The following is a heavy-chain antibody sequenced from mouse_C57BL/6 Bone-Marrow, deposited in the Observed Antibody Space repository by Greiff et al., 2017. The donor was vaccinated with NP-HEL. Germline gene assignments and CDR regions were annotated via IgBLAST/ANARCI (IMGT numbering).Heavy chain of an antibody. CDR2: ISYDGSN. CDR1: VYSITSGYY. J-gene: IGHJ2*01. CDR3: ARVYYGSSLFDY. D-gene: IGHD1-1*01. V-gene: IGHV3-6*01. Sequence: EVKLMESGPGLVKPSQSLSLSCSVTVYSITSGYYWNWIRQLPGNKLELMGYISYDGSNNYNPSLKNRISITRDTANNHVFLKLNSVTTEDTATYYDARVYYGSSLFDYWGQGTTLTVSS.